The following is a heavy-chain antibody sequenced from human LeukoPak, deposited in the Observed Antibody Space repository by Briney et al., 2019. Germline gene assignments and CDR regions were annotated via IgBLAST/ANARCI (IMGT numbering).Heavy chain of an antibody. CDR2: INAGNGNA. Sequence: ASVKVSCKASGYTFTSYAMHWVRQAPGQRLEWMGWINAGNGNAKYSQKFQGRVTITRDTSASTAYMELSSLRSEDTAVYYCATAYSSGWYGNYYYGMDVWGQGTTVTVSS. CDR3: ATAYSSGWYGNYYYGMDV. D-gene: IGHD6-19*01. CDR1: GYTFTSYA. V-gene: IGHV1-3*01. J-gene: IGHJ6*02.